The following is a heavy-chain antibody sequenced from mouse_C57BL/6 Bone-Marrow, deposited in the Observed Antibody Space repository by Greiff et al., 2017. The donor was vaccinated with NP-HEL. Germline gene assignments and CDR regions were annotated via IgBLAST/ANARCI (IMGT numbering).Heavy chain of an antibody. J-gene: IGHJ2*01. CDR1: GYAFTNYL. CDR2: INPGSGGT. Sequence: VQLQQSGAELVRPGTSVKVSCKASGYAFTNYLIEWVKQRPGQGLEWIGVINPGSGGTNYNEKFKGKATLTADKSSSTAYMQLSSLTSEDSAVYFCAMDYDYDNDFDYWGQGTTLTVAS. V-gene: IGHV1-54*01. D-gene: IGHD2-4*01. CDR3: AMDYDYDNDFDY.